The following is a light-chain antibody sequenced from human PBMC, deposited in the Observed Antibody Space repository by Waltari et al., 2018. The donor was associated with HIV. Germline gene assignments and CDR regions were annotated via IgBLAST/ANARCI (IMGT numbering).Light chain of an antibody. V-gene: IGLV2-8*01. CDR1: SSDVGGYNY. CDR2: EVS. CDR3: SSYAGSNRV. J-gene: IGLJ2*01. Sequence: QSALTQPPSASGSPGQSVTISCTGTSSDVGGYNYVSWYQQHPGKAPKLMIYEVSKRPSGVPDRFFGSKSGNTASLTVSGLQAEDEADYYCSSYAGSNRVFGGGTKLTVL.